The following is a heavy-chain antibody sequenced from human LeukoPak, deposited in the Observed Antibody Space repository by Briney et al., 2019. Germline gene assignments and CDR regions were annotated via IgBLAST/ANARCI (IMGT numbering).Heavy chain of an antibody. J-gene: IGHJ4*01. Sequence: SETLSLTCAVSGGSISSGGYSWSWIRQPPGKGLEWIGYIYHSGSTYYNPSLKSRVTISVDRSKNQFSLKLSSVTAADTAVYYCARAGPLSYYFDYWGQEPWSPSPQ. V-gene: IGHV4-30-2*01. CDR3: ARAGPLSYYFDY. CDR1: GGSISSGGYS. D-gene: IGHD3-16*01. CDR2: IYHSGST.